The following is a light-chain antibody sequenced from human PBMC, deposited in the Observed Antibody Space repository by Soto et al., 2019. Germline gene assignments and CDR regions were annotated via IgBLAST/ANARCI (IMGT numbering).Light chain of an antibody. V-gene: IGLV4-69*01. J-gene: IGLJ2*01. CDR3: QTWGTGVI. Sequence: QPVLTQSPSASASLGASVKLTCTLSSGHSSYAIAWHQQQPEKGPRYLMKLKSDGSHSKGDGIPDRFSGSSSGAERYLTISSLQSEDEADYYCQTWGTGVIFGGGTKVTV. CDR1: SGHSSYA. CDR2: LKSDGSH.